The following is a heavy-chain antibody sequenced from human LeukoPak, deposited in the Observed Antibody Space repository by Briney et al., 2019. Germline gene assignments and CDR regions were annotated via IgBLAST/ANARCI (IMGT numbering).Heavy chain of an antibody. CDR1: GFTFSDYY. V-gene: IGHV3-11*04. CDR2: ISSSGSTI. J-gene: IGHJ6*03. CDR3: ARAHLSSASTDYMDV. Sequence: GGSLRLSCAASGFTFSDYYMSWIRQAPGKGLEWVSYISSSGSTIYYADSVKGRFTISRDNAKNSLYLQMNSLRAEDTAVYYCARAHLSSASTDYMDVWGKGTTVTVSS. D-gene: IGHD6-6*01.